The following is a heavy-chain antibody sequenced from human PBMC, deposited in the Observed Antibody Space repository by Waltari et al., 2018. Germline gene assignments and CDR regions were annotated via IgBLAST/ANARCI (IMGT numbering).Heavy chain of an antibody. V-gene: IGHV5-51*01. CDR2: IYPGDSDT. CDR3: ARHRGYYGSGSYPPGLDY. Sequence: EVQLVRSGEEAKKPGEALKSSGRGSGYSFTSYWIGWVRQMPGKGLEWMGIIYPGDSDTRYSPSFQGQVTISADKSISTAYLQWSSLKASDTAMYYCARHRGYYGSGSYPPGLDYWGQGTLVTVSS. J-gene: IGHJ4*02. D-gene: IGHD3-10*01. CDR1: GYSFTSYW.